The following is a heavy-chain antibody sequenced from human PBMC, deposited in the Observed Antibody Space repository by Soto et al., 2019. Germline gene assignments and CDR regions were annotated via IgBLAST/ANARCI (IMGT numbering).Heavy chain of an antibody. Sequence: LRLSCAASGFSFSCYAMNWVRQAPGKGLEWVAAISGSGDNTYYTDSVKGRFSISRDNSKNTLHLQMNSLRAEDTAVYYCAKDQKSVDTGMAFHYWSQRTLVIVSS. CDR1: GFSFSCYA. D-gene: IGHD5-18*01. V-gene: IGHV3-23*01. J-gene: IGHJ4*02. CDR2: ISGSGDNT. CDR3: AKDQKSVDTGMAFHY.